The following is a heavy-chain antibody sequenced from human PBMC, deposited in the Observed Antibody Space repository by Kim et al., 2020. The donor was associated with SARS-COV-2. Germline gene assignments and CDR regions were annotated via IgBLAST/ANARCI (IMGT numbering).Heavy chain of an antibody. Sequence: GGSLRLSCAASGFTFSNYGMHWVRQAPGKGLEWVAVISYDGSNKYYADSVKGRFTISRDNSKNTLYLQMNSLRAEDTAVYYCAKDQFGSYSSGFDYWGQGPLVRVSS. CDR3: AKDQFGSYSSGFDY. CDR1: GFTFSNYG. J-gene: IGHJ4*02. D-gene: IGHD6-19*01. CDR2: ISYDGSNK. V-gene: IGHV3-30*18.